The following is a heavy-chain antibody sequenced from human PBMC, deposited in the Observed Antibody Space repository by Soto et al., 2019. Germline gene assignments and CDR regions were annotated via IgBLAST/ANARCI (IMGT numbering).Heavy chain of an antibody. CDR3: ARGAASYYYDSSGWFAFDI. CDR2: ISAYNGNT. V-gene: IGHV1-18*04. Sequence: ASVKVSCKASGYTFTSYGISWVRQAPGQGLEWMGWISAYNGNTNYAQKLQGKVTMTTDTSTSTAYMELRSLRSDDTAVYYCARGAASYYYDSSGWFAFDIWGQGTMVTVSS. J-gene: IGHJ3*02. D-gene: IGHD3-22*01. CDR1: GYTFTSYG.